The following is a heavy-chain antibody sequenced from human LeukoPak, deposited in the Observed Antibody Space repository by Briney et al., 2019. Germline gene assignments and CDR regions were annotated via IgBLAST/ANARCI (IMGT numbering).Heavy chain of an antibody. D-gene: IGHD1-26*01. Sequence: SETLSLTCAVSGYSISSGYYWGWIRQPPGKGLEWIGIIHHSGSTYYNPSLKSRVSISVDTSKNQFSLKLSSVTAADTAVYYCARGWSGSYFDAFDIWGQGTMVTVSS. V-gene: IGHV4-38-2*01. CDR3: ARGWSGSYFDAFDI. CDR1: GYSISSGYY. CDR2: IHHSGST. J-gene: IGHJ3*02.